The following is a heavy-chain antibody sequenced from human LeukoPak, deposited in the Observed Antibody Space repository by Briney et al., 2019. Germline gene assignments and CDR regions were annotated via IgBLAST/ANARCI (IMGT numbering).Heavy chain of an antibody. J-gene: IGHJ3*02. Sequence: SVKVSCKASGGTFSSYAISWVRQAPGQGLEWMGGIIPIFGTANYAQKFQGRVTITADESTSTAYMELSSLRSEDTAVYYCASRYCSSTSCYPNDAFDIWGQGTMVTVSS. CDR3: ASRYCSSTSCYPNDAFDI. CDR1: GGTFSSYA. D-gene: IGHD2-2*01. CDR2: IIPIFGTA. V-gene: IGHV1-69*13.